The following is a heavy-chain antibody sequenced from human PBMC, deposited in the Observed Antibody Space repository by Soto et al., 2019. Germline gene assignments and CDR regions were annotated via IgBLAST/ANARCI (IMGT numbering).Heavy chain of an antibody. CDR2: ISVDGGDT. D-gene: IGHD3-22*01. CDR1: GFTLSDYW. V-gene: IGHV3-74*01. CDR3: ARVEVSDNSAYRPIDY. J-gene: IGHJ4*02. Sequence: GGSLRLSCAASGFTLSDYWMHWVRQVPGKGLLWVSRISVDGGDTTYADSVKGRFTISRDNAKNTLYLQMGTLRGEDTAVYYCARVEVSDNSAYRPIDYWGQGTQVTVSS.